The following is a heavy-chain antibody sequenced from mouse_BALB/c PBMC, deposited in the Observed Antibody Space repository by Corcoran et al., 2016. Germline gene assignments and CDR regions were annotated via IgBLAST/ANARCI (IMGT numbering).Heavy chain of an antibody. J-gene: IGHJ4*01. CDR1: GYTFTNYG. CDR3: ARDYGSSYDAMDY. D-gene: IGHD1-1*01. CDR2: INTYTGEP. Sequence: QIQLVQSGPELKKPGETVKISCKASGYTFTNYGMNWVKQAPGMGLKWMGWINTYTGEPTYADDFKGRFAFSLETSASTAYLQINNLKNEDTATYFCARDYGSSYDAMDYWGQGTSVTVSS. V-gene: IGHV9-3-1*01.